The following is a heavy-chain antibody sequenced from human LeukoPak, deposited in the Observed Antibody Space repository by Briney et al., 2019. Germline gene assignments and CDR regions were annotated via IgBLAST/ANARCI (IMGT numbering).Heavy chain of an antibody. CDR1: GFTFNRNA. J-gene: IGHJ4*02. V-gene: IGHV3-23*01. CDR3: VRRGDASSGWGDHDY. D-gene: IGHD6-19*01. CDR2: IGGSGYKT. Sequence: PGGSLRLSCAASGFTFNRNAISWVRQAPGKGLERVSTIGGSGYKTFYADFVKGRFTISRENSKNMLNLQMSSMTGEDTALYYCVRRGDASSGWGDHDYWGQGALVTVSS.